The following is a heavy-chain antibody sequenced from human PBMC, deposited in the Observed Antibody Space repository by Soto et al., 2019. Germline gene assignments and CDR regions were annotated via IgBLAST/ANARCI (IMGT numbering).Heavy chain of an antibody. J-gene: IGHJ5*02. D-gene: IGHD6-19*01. CDR3: GSIAVAEGFDP. V-gene: IGHV3-53*02. Sequence: VQLVETGGGLIQPGGSLRLSCAASGFDVSYNYMSWVRQAPGKGLEWVSIIHPDGATYYAGSVKGRFTISRDNSKNTVYLQMNDLRGDDTAVYYCGSIAVAEGFDPWGQGTLVTVSS. CDR1: GFDVSYNY. CDR2: IHPDGAT.